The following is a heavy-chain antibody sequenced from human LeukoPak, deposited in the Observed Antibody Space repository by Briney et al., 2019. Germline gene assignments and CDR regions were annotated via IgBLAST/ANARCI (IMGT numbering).Heavy chain of an antibody. J-gene: IGHJ4*02. V-gene: IGHV4-30-4*01. CDR1: GDSISSSHYY. D-gene: IGHD6-19*01. Sequence: PSQTLSLTCTVSGDSISSSHYYWSWIRQPPGKGLEWIGYIYYSGSTYYNPSLESRLAISVDTSKNQFSLKLSSVTAADTAVYYCARERYSSGSYMYYFDYWGQGTLVTVSS. CDR2: IYYSGST. CDR3: ARERYSSGSYMYYFDY.